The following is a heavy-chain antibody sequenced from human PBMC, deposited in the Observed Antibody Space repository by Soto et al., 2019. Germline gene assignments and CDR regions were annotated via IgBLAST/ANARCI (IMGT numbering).Heavy chain of an antibody. CDR3: ASDIGYSSSGHEGY. CDR2: IIPIFGTA. V-gene: IGHV1-69*12. J-gene: IGHJ4*02. CDR1: GGTFSSYA. Sequence: QVQLVQSGAEVKKPGSSVKVSCKASGGTFSSYAISWVRQAPGQGLEWMGGIIPIFGTANYEQKFQGRVTITAAESTSTAYMGLSSLRSEDTGVYYCASDIGYSSSGHEGYWGQGTMVTVSS. D-gene: IGHD6-13*01.